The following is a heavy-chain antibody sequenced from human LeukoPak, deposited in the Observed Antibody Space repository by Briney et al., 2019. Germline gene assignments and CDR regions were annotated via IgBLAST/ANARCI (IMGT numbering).Heavy chain of an antibody. CDR2: IIPIFGTA. V-gene: IGHV1-69*06. J-gene: IGHJ6*04. Sequence: SVKVSCKASGGTFSSYAISWVRQAPGQGLEWMGGIIPIFGTANYAQKFQGRVTITADKSTSTAYMELSSLRSEDTAVYYCVRGGQASHYYYYYGMDVWGKGTTVTVSS. CDR3: VRGGQASHYYYYYGMDV. CDR1: GGTFSSYA.